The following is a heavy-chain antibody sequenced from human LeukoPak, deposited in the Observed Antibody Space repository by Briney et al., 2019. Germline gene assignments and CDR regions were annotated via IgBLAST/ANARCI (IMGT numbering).Heavy chain of an antibody. CDR1: GFTFSSYA. J-gene: IGHJ3*02. CDR3: ARAYGDYVDDAFDI. V-gene: IGHV3-64*01. Sequence: GGSLRLSCAASGFTFSSYAMHWVRQAPGKGLEYVSAISSNGGSTYYANSVKGGFTISRDNSKNTLYLQMGSLRAEDMAVYYCARAYGDYVDDAFDIWGQGTMVTVSS. CDR2: ISSNGGST. D-gene: IGHD4-17*01.